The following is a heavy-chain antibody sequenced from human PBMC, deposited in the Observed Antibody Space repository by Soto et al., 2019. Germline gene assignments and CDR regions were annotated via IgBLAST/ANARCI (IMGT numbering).Heavy chain of an antibody. V-gene: IGHV1-69*01. D-gene: IGHD3-3*01. CDR1: GGTFSSYA. J-gene: IGHJ4*02. CDR3: AGGITIFGVVSYYFDY. Sequence: QVQLVQSGAEVKKPGSSVKVSCKASGGTFSSYAISWVRQAPGQGLEWMGGIIPIFGTANYAQKFQGRVTIPADESTSTAYMELSSLRSEDTAVYYCAGGITIFGVVSYYFDYWGQGTLVTVSS. CDR2: IIPIFGTA.